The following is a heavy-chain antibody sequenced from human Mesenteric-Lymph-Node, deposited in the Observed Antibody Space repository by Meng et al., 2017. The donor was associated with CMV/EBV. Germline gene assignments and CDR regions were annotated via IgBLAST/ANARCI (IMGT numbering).Heavy chain of an antibody. J-gene: IGHJ5*02. D-gene: IGHD2-2*02. V-gene: IGHV4-34*12. CDR2: IIHSGST. Sequence: SETLSLTCAVYGGSFSGYYWTWIRQPPGKGLEWIGEIIHSGSTNYNPSLKSRVTISVDTSKNQFSLKLSSVTAADTAVYYCARERGARCSSTSCYRGRGWFDPWGQGTLVTVSS. CDR3: ARERGARCSSTSCYRGRGWFDP. CDR1: GGSFSGYY.